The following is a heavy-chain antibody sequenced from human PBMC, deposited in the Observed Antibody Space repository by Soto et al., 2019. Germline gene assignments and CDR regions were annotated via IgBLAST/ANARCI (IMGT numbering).Heavy chain of an antibody. J-gene: IGHJ4*02. CDR2: IKSKTDGGTT. Sequence: GGSLRLSCAASGFPFSNAWMSWVRQAPGKGLEWVGRIKSKTDGGTTDYAAPVKGRFTISRDDSKNTLYLQMNSLKTEDTAVNYCTTEGFMIPSLCVDYWGQGTLVTVSS. D-gene: IGHD3-16*01. V-gene: IGHV3-15*01. CDR3: TTEGFMIPSLCVDY. CDR1: GFPFSNAW.